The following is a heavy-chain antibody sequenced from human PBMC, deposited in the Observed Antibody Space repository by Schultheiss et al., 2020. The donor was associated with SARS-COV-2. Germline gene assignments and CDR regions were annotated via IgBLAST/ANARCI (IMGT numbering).Heavy chain of an antibody. CDR3: ARRRSDGNWWLDT. CDR1: GGSISSYY. CDR2: INHSGST. Sequence: SETLSLTCTVSGGSISSYYWSWIRQPPGKGLEWIGEINHSGSTNYNPSLKSRVTISVDTSKNQFSLKLTSVTAADTAVYYCARRRSDGNWWLDTWGQGTQVTVSS. V-gene: IGHV4-34*01. D-gene: IGHD2-8*02. J-gene: IGHJ5*02.